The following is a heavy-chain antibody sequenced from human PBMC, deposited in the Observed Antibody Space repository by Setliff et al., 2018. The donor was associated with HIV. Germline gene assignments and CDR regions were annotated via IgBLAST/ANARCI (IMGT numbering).Heavy chain of an antibody. CDR2: IDPEDGET. V-gene: IGHV1-18*01. D-gene: IGHD1-26*01. CDR3: ARDQRWEFPHYFDY. J-gene: IGHJ4*02. CDR1: GYTFTTYG. Sequence: ASVKVSCKASGYTFTTYGITWVRQAPGKGLEWMGRIDPEDGETIYGAKFQGRVTITADKSTSTAYMELSSLRSEDTAVYYCARDQRWEFPHYFDYWGQGALVTVSS.